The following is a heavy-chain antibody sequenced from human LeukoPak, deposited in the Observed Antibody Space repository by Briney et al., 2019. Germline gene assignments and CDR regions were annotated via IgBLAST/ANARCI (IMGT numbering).Heavy chain of an antibody. CDR2: ISYDGSNK. CDR3: ARDPSSGWYNFDY. D-gene: IGHD6-19*01. Sequence: GGSLRLSCAASGFTFSSSGMHWVRQAPGKGLEWVAVISYDGSNKYYADSVKGRFTIFRDNSKNTLYLQMNSLRAEDTAVYYCARDPSSGWYNFDYWGQGTLVTVSS. CDR1: GFTFSSSG. J-gene: IGHJ4*02. V-gene: IGHV3-30*03.